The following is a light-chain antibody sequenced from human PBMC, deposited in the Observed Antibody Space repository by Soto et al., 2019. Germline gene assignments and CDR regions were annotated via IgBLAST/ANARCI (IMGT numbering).Light chain of an antibody. V-gene: IGKV3-15*01. CDR1: QSVSSN. J-gene: IGKJ2*01. CDR3: QQYIKWPPFT. CDR2: GAS. Sequence: DIVMTQSPATLSVSPGERATLSCRASQSVSSNLAWYQQRPGQAPRLLISGASIRATGVSARFSGSGFGTDFTITISSLQSEDVAVYYCQQYIKWPPFTFGQGTKLEIK.